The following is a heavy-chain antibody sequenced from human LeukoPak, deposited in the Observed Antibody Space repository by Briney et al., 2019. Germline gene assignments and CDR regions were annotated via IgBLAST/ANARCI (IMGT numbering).Heavy chain of an antibody. CDR1: GGTFSSYA. V-gene: IGHV1-69*04. J-gene: IGHJ4*02. Sequence: GASVKVSCKASGGTFSSYAISWVRQAPGQGLEWMGRIIPIPGIANYAQKFQGRVTITADKSTSTAYMELSSLRSEDTAVYYCARDTPYYDFWSGPGPTFDYWGQGTLVTVSS. D-gene: IGHD3-3*01. CDR2: IIPIPGIA. CDR3: ARDTPYYDFWSGPGPTFDY.